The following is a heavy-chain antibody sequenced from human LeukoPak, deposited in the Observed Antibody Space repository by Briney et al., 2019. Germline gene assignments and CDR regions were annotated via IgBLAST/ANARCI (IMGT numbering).Heavy chain of an antibody. V-gene: IGHV3-21*01. CDR3: AVSHYCSGGSCYFGPENFDY. CDR2: ISSSSSYI. D-gene: IGHD2-15*01. Sequence: PGGSLRLSCAASGFTFSSSAMSWVRQAPGKGLEWVSSISSSSSYIYYADSVKGRFTISRDNAKNSLYLQMNSLRAEDTAVYYCAVSHYCSGGSCYFGPENFDYWGQGTLVTVSS. J-gene: IGHJ4*02. CDR1: GFTFSSSA.